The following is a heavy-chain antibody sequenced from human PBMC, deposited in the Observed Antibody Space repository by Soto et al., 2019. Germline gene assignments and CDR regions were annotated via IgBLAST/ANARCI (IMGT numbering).Heavy chain of an antibody. CDR3: AHSRLYSWYYYDSSGYYFDC. J-gene: IGHJ4*02. CDR1: GFSLSTSGVG. CDR2: IYWNDDK. D-gene: IGHD3-22*01. V-gene: IGHV2-5*01. Sequence: QITLKESGPTLVKPTQTLTLTCTFSGFSLSTSGVGVGWIRQPPGKALEWLALIYWNDDKRYSPSLKSRLTITKDTSKNQVVLTMTNMDPVDTATYYCAHSRLYSWYYYDSSGYYFDCWGQGTLVTVSS.